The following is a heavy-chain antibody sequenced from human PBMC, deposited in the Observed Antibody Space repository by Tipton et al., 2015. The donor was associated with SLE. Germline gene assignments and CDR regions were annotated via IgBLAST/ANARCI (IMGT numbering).Heavy chain of an antibody. CDR1: GFTFEDFA. D-gene: IGHD3-3*01. Sequence: SLRLSCVASGFTFEDFAMHWVRQAPGKGLEWVSLISGDGRTTYYADSVEGRFTISRDNSKNSLYVQMNSLRTEDTALYYCVKDMEWGAVGLDYWGQGTLVTVSS. V-gene: IGHV3-43*02. CDR3: VKDMEWGAVGLDY. J-gene: IGHJ4*02. CDR2: ISGDGRTT.